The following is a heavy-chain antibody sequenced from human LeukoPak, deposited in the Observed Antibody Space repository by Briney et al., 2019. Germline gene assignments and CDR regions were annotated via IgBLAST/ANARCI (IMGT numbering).Heavy chain of an antibody. V-gene: IGHV3-21*01. CDR1: GFTFSSYS. CDR2: ISSSSSYI. J-gene: IGHJ4*02. CDR3: ARDGATTIFGVVTSDY. D-gene: IGHD3-3*01. Sequence: GGSLRLSCAASGFTFSSYSMNWVRQAPGKGLEWVSSISSSSSYIYYADSVKGRFTISRDNAKNSLYLQMNSLRAEDTAVYYCARDGATTIFGVVTSDYWGQGTLVTVSS.